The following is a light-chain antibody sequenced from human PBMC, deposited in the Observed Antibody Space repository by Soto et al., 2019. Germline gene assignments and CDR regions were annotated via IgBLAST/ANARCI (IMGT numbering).Light chain of an antibody. CDR3: QQYNSYSCT. CDR2: DAS. V-gene: IGKV1-5*01. J-gene: IGKJ3*01. CDR1: QSISSW. Sequence: DIQMTQSPSTLSASVGDRVTITCRASQSISSWLAWYQQKPGKAPKLLIDDASSLESGVPSRFSGSGSGTEFTLTISSLQPDDFATYYCQQYNSYSCTFGPGTKVDIK.